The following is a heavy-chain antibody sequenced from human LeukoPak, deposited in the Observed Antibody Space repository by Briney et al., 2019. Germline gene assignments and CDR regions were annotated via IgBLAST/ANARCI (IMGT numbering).Heavy chain of an antibody. V-gene: IGHV3-53*01. CDR3: ARVRQQSWFDP. Sequence: GSLRLSCAASGFTVSSNYMSWVRQAPGKGLEWVSVIYSGGSTYYADSVKGRFTISRDNSKNTLYLQMNSLRAEDTAVYYCARVRQQSWFDPWGQGTLVTVSS. CDR2: IYSGGST. J-gene: IGHJ5*02. D-gene: IGHD6-13*01. CDR1: GFTVSSNY.